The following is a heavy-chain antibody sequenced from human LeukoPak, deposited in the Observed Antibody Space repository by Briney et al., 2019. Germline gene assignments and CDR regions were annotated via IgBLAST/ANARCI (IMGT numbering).Heavy chain of an antibody. J-gene: IGHJ3*02. Sequence: ASVKVSCKASGYTFTSYGISWVRQAPGQGLEWMGWISAYNGNTNYAQKLQGRVTMTTDTSTSTAYMELRSLRSDDTAVYYCVTGYCSGGSCYSEDAFDIWGQGTMVTVSS. CDR1: GYTFTSYG. CDR3: VTGYCSGGSCYSEDAFDI. D-gene: IGHD2-15*01. CDR2: ISAYNGNT. V-gene: IGHV1-18*01.